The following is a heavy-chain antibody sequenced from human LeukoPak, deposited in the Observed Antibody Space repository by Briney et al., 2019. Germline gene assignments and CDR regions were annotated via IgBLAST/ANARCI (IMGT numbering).Heavy chain of an antibody. V-gene: IGHV3-7*01. D-gene: IGHD6-6*01. CDR2: IEQDGSEK. Sequence: PGGSLRLSCVASGFTINSYWMNWVRQAPGKGLEWVANIEQDGSEKYYVDSVKGRFTISRDNAKNSLYLQMNSLRAEDTAVYYCASRTSSSGYWGQGTLVTVSS. J-gene: IGHJ4*02. CDR1: GFTINSYW. CDR3: ASRTSSSGY.